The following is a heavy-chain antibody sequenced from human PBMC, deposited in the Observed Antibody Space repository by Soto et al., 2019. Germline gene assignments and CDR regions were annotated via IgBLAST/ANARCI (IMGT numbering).Heavy chain of an antibody. CDR1: GGTFSSYA. CDR2: IIPIFGTA. V-gene: IGHV1-69*13. J-gene: IGHJ6*02. Sequence: SVKFSFKASGGTFSSYAISWVRQAPGQGLEWMGGIIPIFGTANYAQKFQRRVTITADESTSTAYMELSSLRSEDTAVYYCAVDNSSGFLGYYDYVMNVWG. CDR3: AVDNSSGFLGYYDYVMNV. D-gene: IGHD6-19*01.